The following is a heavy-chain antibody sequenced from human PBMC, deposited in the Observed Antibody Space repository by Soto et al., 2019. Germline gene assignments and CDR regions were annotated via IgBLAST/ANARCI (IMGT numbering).Heavy chain of an antibody. J-gene: IGHJ4*02. CDR3: GRHRRETGTYAQPLDY. D-gene: IGHD1-1*01. V-gene: IGHV4-39*01. CDR2: SSYGGIT. Sequence: PSETLSLTCTVSGCSISISDTNYYWGWIRQPPGKGLEWIGSSSYGGITYHNPSLKSRVTISIDTSKSHFSLKLTSVTAADTAVYYCGRHRRETGTYAQPLDYWGQGILVTVSS. CDR1: GCSISISDTNYY.